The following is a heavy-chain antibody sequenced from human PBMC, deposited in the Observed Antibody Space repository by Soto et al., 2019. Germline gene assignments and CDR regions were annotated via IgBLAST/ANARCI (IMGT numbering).Heavy chain of an antibody. CDR1: GGSISSGGYY. V-gene: IGHV4-31*03. CDR3: ARSGYSYGPNPLLY. J-gene: IGHJ4*02. D-gene: IGHD5-18*01. Sequence: QVQLQESGPGLVKPSQTLSLTCTVSGGSISSGGYYWSWIRQHPGKGLEWIGYIYYSGSTYYNPSLKRRVTISVDTSKNRFYLTVSSVTAADTAVYYCARSGYSYGPNPLLYWGQGTLVTVSS. CDR2: IYYSGST.